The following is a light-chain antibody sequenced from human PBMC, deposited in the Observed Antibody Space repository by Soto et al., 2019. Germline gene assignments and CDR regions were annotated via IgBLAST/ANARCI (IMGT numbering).Light chain of an antibody. CDR1: QSVSSN. CDR2: GAS. CDR3: QQYNNWPPT. J-gene: IGKJ1*01. V-gene: IGKV3-15*01. Sequence: TQSPATLSVSPGERATLSCXXXQSVSSNLAWYQQNPGQAPRLLIYGASTRATGIPARFSGSGSGTEFTLTISSLQSEDFAVYYCQQYNNWPPTFGQGTKVEIK.